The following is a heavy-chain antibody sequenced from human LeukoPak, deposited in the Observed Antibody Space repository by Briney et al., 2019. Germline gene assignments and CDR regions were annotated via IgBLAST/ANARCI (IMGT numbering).Heavy chain of an antibody. CDR1: GFTFSSYS. D-gene: IGHD2-21*01. Sequence: GGSLRLSCAASGFTFSSYSFKWVRQAPGKGLEWVSYISTGSSTIYYADSVKGRFTISRDDAKNSLYLQMDSLRDEDTAMYYCARDRWCADDTWGWFDYWGQGTLVTVSS. J-gene: IGHJ4*02. CDR2: ISTGSSTI. V-gene: IGHV3-48*02. CDR3: ARDRWCADDTWGWFDY.